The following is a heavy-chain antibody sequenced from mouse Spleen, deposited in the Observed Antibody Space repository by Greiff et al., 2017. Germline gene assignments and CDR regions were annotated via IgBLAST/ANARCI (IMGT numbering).Heavy chain of an antibody. V-gene: IGHV5-9*04. Sequence: EVKLVESGGGLVKPGGSLKLSCAASGFTFSSYAMSWVRQTPEKRLEWVATISSGGGNTYYPDSVKGRFTISRDNAKNTLYLQMSSLKSEDTAMYYCARYYAMDYWGQGTSVTVSS. CDR2: ISSGGGNT. CDR3: ARYYAMDY. J-gene: IGHJ4*01. CDR1: GFTFSSYA.